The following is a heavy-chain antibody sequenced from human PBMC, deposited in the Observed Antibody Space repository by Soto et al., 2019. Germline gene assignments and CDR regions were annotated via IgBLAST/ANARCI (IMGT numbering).Heavy chain of an antibody. V-gene: IGHV4-31*02. CDR1: GAALNSGNYY. CDR3: ARLRIATNNYKWFDP. D-gene: IGHD2-21*01. J-gene: IGHJ5*02. CDR2: IYVTGAV. Sequence: SETLSLTCSVSGAALNSGNYYWSWIRQVPGKGLEWIGHIYVTGAVDYNPSLRDRITISQDTPERQFYLNLRLVTAADTAVYYCARLRIATNNYKWFDPWGQGTLVTVS.